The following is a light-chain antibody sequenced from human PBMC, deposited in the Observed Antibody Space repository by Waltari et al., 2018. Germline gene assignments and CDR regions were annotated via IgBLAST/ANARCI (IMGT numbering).Light chain of an antibody. CDR3: QQSFISPWT. V-gene: IGKV1-39*01. J-gene: IGKJ1*01. Sequence: IQLTQSPSSLSASVGDRVTITCRASQSIATYLNWYQEKPGRAPNLLISAASGLQSEVPSRFSGSGSMTDFPLSISGLQPEDFATYYSQQSFISPWTFGQGTKDEIK. CDR1: QSIATY. CDR2: AAS.